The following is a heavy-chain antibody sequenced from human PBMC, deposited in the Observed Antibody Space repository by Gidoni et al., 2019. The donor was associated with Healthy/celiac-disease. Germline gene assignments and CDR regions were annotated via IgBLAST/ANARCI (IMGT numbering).Heavy chain of an antibody. V-gene: IGHV3-53*04. Sequence: EVQLVESGGGLVQPGGSLRLSCAASGLSVANTYMTWVRQAPGKGLDWVSLVYSGGTTYYAESVEGRFSISRQTSKNTVYLQMNSLRTDDTAIYYCARFVQYGSVTFFDSWGQGTLVTVSS. CDR1: GLSVANTY. CDR3: ARFVQYGSVTFFDS. J-gene: IGHJ5*01. CDR2: VYSGGTT. D-gene: IGHD3-10*01.